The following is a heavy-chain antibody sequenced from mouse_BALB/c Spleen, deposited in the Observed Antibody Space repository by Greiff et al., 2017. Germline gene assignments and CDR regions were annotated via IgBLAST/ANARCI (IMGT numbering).Heavy chain of an antibody. Sequence: EVMLVESGGDLVKPGGSLKLSCAASGFTFSSYGMSWVRQTPDKRLEWVATISSGGSYTYYPDSVKGRFTISRDNAKNTLYLQMSSLKSEDTAMYYCARHGGDGYSYAMDYWGQGTSVTVSS. D-gene: IGHD2-3*01. V-gene: IGHV5-6*02. CDR2: ISSGGSYT. CDR3: ARHGGDGYSYAMDY. CDR1: GFTFSSYG. J-gene: IGHJ4*01.